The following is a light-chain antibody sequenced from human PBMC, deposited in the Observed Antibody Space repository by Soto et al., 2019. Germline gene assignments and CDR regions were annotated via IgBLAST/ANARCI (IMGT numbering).Light chain of an antibody. CDR1: SSDVGGYNY. CDR3: SSYTSRITRV. Sequence: QSVLTQPASVSGSPGQSITISCTGTSSDVGGYNYVSWYQQHPGKAPKLMIYEVTNRPSGVSNRFSGSKSGNTASLTISGLQAEDEADYYCSSYTSRITRVFGTGTKVIV. V-gene: IGLV2-14*01. J-gene: IGLJ1*01. CDR2: EVT.